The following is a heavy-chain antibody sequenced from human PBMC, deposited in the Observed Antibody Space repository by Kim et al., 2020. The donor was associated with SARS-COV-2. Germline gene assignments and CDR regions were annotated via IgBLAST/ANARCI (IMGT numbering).Heavy chain of an antibody. V-gene: IGHV3-30-3*01. Sequence: GGSLRLSCAASGFTFSSYAMHWVRQAPGKGLEWVAVISYDGSNNYYADSVKGRFTISRDNSNNTLYLQMKSLRAEDKAVYYCARAIRGSYGYFDLWGRGTLVTVSS. CDR1: GFTFSSYA. CDR2: ISYDGSNN. D-gene: IGHD2-21*01. J-gene: IGHJ2*01. CDR3: ARAIRGSYGYFDL.